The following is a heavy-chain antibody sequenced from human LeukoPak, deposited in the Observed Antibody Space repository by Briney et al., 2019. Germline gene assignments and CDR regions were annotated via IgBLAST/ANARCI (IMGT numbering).Heavy chain of an antibody. V-gene: IGHV3-53*01. D-gene: IGHD6-13*01. Sequence: GGSLRLSCAASGFTVSSNYMSWVRQAPGKGLEWVSVIYSGGSTYYADSVKGRFTISRDNSKNTLYLQMNSLRAEDTAVYYCARDPIAAADDAFDIWGQGTMVTVSS. J-gene: IGHJ3*02. CDR3: ARDPIAAADDAFDI. CDR2: IYSGGST. CDR1: GFTVSSNY.